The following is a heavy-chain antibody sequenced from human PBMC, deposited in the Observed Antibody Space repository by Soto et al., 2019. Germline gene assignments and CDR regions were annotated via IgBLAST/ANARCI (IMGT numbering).Heavy chain of an antibody. CDR3: ARRVDSITKILRHTADDDAFDI. D-gene: IGHD3-22*01. CDR1: GGSISSSNW. CDR2: IYHSGST. V-gene: IGHV4-4*02. J-gene: IGHJ3*02. Sequence: SETLSLTCAVSGGSISSSNWWSWVRQPPGKGLEWIGEIYHSGSTNYNPSLKSRVTISVDKSKNQFSLKLSSVTAADTAVYYCARRVDSITKILRHTADDDAFDIWGQGTMVTVSS.